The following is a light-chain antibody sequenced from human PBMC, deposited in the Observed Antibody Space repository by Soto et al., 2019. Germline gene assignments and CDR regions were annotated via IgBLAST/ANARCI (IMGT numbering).Light chain of an antibody. V-gene: IGKV3-20*01. CDR2: SAS. Sequence: EIVLTQSPGALSLSPGDRATLSCRASQSFSGSYLAWYQQKPGQAPRLLIYSASSRATGIPDRFSGSGSGTDFTLTISRLEPEDFGVYYCQHFGGTTFTFGQGTRLEIK. J-gene: IGKJ5*01. CDR1: QSFSGSY. CDR3: QHFGGTTFT.